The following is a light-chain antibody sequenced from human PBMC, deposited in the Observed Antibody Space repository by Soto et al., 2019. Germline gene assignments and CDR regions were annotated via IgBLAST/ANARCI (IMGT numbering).Light chain of an antibody. CDR1: RSEIGSYNY. Sequence: QSALTQPASVSGSHGRSITISCSGTRSEIGSYNYVAWYQQFPGKTPKILIYGVSNRPSGVSSRFSGSKSGNTASLTISGLQAEDEADYYCISYTGSSTSYVFGSGTNLTVL. V-gene: IGLV2-14*01. J-gene: IGLJ1*01. CDR2: GVS. CDR3: ISYTGSSTSYV.